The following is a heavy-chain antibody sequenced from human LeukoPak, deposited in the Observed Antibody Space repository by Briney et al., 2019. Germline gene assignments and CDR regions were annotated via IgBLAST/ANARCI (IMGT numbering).Heavy chain of an antibody. CDR1: GYTFTSYY. J-gene: IGHJ4*02. V-gene: IGHV1-46*01. CDR3: ARGLMIARYFDY. D-gene: IGHD3-22*01. CDR2: INPSGGST. Sequence: GASVKVSCKASGYTFTSYYMHWVRQAPGQGLEWMGIINPSGGSTSYAQKFQGRVTMTRNMSTSTVYMELSSLRSEDTAVYYCARGLMIARYFDYWGQGTLVTVSS.